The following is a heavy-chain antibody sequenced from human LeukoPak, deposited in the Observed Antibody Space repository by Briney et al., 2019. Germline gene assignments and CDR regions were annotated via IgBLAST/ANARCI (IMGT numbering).Heavy chain of an antibody. D-gene: IGHD6-13*01. CDR2: IYYSGTT. V-gene: IGHV4-59*01. Sequence: SETLSLTCTVSGGSISSYYWSWIRQPPGKGLEWVGYIYYSGTTNYNPSLKSRVTISVDTSKNQFSLKLSSVTAADTAVYYCARGVYIAAAQYAYWGQGTLVTVSS. J-gene: IGHJ4*02. CDR1: GGSISSYY. CDR3: ARGVYIAAAQYAY.